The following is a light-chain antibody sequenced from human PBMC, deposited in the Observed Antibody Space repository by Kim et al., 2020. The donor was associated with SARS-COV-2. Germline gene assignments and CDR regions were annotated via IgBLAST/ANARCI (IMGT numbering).Light chain of an antibody. J-gene: IGKJ1*01. CDR1: QSVSSSY. Sequence: EIVLTQSPGTLSLSPGERATLSCRASQSVSSSYLAWYQQKPGQAPRLLIYGASSRATGIPDRFSGRGSGTDFTLTISRREPEDFAVYYCQQYGSSPAFGQGTKVDIK. CDR3: QQYGSSPA. V-gene: IGKV3-20*01. CDR2: GAS.